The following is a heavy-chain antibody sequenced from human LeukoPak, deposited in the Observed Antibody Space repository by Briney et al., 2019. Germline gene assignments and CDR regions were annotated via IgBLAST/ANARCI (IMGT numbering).Heavy chain of an antibody. CDR3: ARSVRGLYYFDY. CDR2: INSDGSST. V-gene: IGHV3-74*01. D-gene: IGHD3-10*01. CDR1: GFTFSSYW. Sequence: GGSLRLSCAASGFTFSSYWMHWVRQAPGKGLVWVSRINSDGSSTNYADSVTGRFTISRDNAKNTLHLQMNSLRAEDTAVYYCARSVRGLYYFDYWGQGTLVTVSS. J-gene: IGHJ4*02.